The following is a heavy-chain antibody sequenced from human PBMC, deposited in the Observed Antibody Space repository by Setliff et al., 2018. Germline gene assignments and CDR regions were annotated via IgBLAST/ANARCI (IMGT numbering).Heavy chain of an antibody. CDR2: IYHSGST. CDR1: GQSFSDYY. V-gene: IGHV4-34*01. CDR3: ARDRQYCSSPTCYSSYFYYYGMDV. J-gene: IGHJ6*02. Sequence: SETLSLTCAIYGQSFSDYYWSWVRQPPGKGLEWIGEIYHSGSTNYNPPLKSRVTISVDTSKNQFSLKLSSVTAADTAVYYCARDRQYCSSPTCYSSYFYYYGMDVWGQGTTVTV. D-gene: IGHD2-2*02.